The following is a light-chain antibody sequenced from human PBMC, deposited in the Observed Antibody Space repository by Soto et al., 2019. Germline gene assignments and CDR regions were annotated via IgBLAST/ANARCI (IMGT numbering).Light chain of an antibody. CDR3: QQFNNYPPYT. CDR1: QGISSA. V-gene: IGKV1D-13*01. CDR2: DAS. J-gene: IGKJ2*01. Sequence: AIQLTQSPSSLSASVGDRVTITCRASQGISSALAWYQQKPGKAPKLLIYDASSLESGVPSRFSGSGSGTDFTLTISSLQPEDFATNYCQQFNNYPPYTFGQGTKLEIK.